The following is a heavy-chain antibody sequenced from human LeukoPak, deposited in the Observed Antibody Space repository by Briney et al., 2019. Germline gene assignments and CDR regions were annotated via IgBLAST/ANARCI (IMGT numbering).Heavy chain of an antibody. CDR1: GYIFTNYY. Sequence: VSVKVSCKASGYIFTNYYMHWVRQAPGEGLEWMGIINPTGGSTSYAQKFQGRVTMTRDTSTSTVYMELRSLRSEDTAVYYCARRPGYYDILTGYYSYYYYMDVWGKGTTVTISS. CDR2: INPTGGST. CDR3: ARRPGYYDILTGYYSYYYYMDV. D-gene: IGHD3-9*01. V-gene: IGHV1-46*01. J-gene: IGHJ6*03.